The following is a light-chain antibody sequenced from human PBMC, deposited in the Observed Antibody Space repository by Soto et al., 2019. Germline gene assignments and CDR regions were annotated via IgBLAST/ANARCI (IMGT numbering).Light chain of an antibody. CDR1: QSPRDK. CDR3: QQYNSWPRT. CDR2: GAS. V-gene: IGKV3-15*01. Sequence: EIVMTQSPATLSVSPGERATLSCRASQSPRDKLAWYQQTPGQAPRLLIYGASTRATGIPARFTGSGSGTEFTLTISSLQSEDFGVYYCQQYNSWPRTFGQGTKVEIK. J-gene: IGKJ1*01.